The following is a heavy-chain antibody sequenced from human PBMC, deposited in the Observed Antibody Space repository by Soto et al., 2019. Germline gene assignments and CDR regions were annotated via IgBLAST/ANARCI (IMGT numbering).Heavy chain of an antibody. Sequence: QVQLVQSGAEVKKPGSSVKVSCKASGGTFSSYTISWVRQAPGQGLEWMGRIIPILGIANYAQKFQSRVTITADKYTSTAYMELSSLRSEDTAVYYCAGDYGDIPFDYWGQGTLVTVSS. V-gene: IGHV1-69*02. CDR2: IIPILGIA. J-gene: IGHJ4*02. CDR1: GGTFSSYT. D-gene: IGHD4-17*01. CDR3: AGDYGDIPFDY.